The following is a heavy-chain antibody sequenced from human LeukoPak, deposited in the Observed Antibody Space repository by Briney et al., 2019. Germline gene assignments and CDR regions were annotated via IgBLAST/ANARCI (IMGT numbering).Heavy chain of an antibody. Sequence: SETLSLTCTVSRGSINSGNYNAYWSWIRQPAGKGLEWIGRIHASEITTYNPSFRSRVTLTLDKSLNQVSLHLASVTAADTAVYCCARDLWISAGLHHFDYWGLEILVTVSS. D-gene: IGHD5-12*01. V-gene: IGHV4-61*02. CDR3: ARDLWISAGLHHFDY. CDR1: RGSINSGNYNAY. J-gene: IGHJ4*02. CDR2: IHASEIT.